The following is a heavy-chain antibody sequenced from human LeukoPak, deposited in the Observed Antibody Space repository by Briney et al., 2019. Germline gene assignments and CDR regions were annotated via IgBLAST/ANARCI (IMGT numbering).Heavy chain of an antibody. CDR2: ISYNGGT. V-gene: IGHV4-30-4*01. CDR1: GGSISTGGYY. Sequence: SETLSLTCTVSGGSISTGGYYWSWIRQPPGKGPEWIGYISYNGGTYYNPSLKSRVSISVGTSKSQFSLKMSSVTAADTAVYYCASTSKYIGSGRDDSFDIWGQGTMVTVSS. J-gene: IGHJ3*02. CDR3: ASTSKYIGSGRDDSFDI. D-gene: IGHD3-10*01.